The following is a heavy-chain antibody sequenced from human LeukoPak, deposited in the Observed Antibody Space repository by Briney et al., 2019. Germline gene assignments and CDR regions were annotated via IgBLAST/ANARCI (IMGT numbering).Heavy chain of an antibody. CDR1: GDPIRNNH. J-gene: IGHJ4*02. CDR3: ARHWMFGVEYYVDH. D-gene: IGHD3-16*01. Sequence: SETLSLTCSVSGDPIRNNHWSWIRQPPGKGLEGIGYISNTGGTNYNPSLKSRLTISVEPSKNLVSLRMNSVTTADQGVYFCARHWMFGVEYYVDHWGQGSPVTVSS. CDR2: ISNTGGT. V-gene: IGHV4-59*12.